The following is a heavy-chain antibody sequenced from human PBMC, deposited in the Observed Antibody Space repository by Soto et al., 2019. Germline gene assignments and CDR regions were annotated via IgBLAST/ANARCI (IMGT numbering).Heavy chain of an antibody. CDR2: ITKSSRTI. CDR3: TRDHGYGYGMDV. V-gene: IGHV3-48*01. J-gene: IGHJ6*02. D-gene: IGHD5-12*01. Sequence: EVQLVESGGGLVQPGVSLRLSCAASGFTFSTYSMNWVRQAPGQGLEWISYITKSSRTIYYADSVKGRFTISRDNAKNSLYLQMNSLRAEDTAVYYCTRDHGYGYGMDVWGQGTTVTVSS. CDR1: GFTFSTYS.